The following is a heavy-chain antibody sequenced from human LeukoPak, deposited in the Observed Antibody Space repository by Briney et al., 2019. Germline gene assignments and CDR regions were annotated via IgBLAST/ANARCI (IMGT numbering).Heavy chain of an antibody. Sequence: SETLSLTCAVPGDSISSGGYAWSWIRQTPGKGLEWIAYIHDSGSTYYNPSLKSRVSISVDTSKNQFSVKLNSVTAADTAVYYCARVAAAAGNNWFDPWGQGTLVTVSS. CDR3: ARVAAAAGNNWFDP. CDR1: GDSISSGGYA. J-gene: IGHJ5*02. D-gene: IGHD6-13*01. V-gene: IGHV4-30-4*07. CDR2: IHDSGST.